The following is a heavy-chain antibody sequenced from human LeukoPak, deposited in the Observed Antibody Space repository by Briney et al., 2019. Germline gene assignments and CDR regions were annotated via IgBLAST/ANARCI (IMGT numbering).Heavy chain of an antibody. CDR3: VRDGDILTGYYSDY. J-gene: IGHJ4*02. V-gene: IGHV3-7*01. D-gene: IGHD3-9*01. CDR1: GFTFSSYW. CDR2: INRDGSEK. Sequence: GGSLRLSCAASGFTFSSYWMSWVRQAPGKGLEWVANINRDGSEKYYVDSVKGRFTISRDNTKNSLYLQMNSLRAEDTALYYCVRDGDILTGYYSDYWGQGTLVTVSS.